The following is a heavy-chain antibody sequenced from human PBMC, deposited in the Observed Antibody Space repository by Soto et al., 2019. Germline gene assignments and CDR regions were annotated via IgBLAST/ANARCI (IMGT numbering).Heavy chain of an antibody. Sequence: QVQLVQSGAEVKKPGASVKVSCKASGYTFTSYYMHWVRQAPGQGLEWMGIINPSGGSTSYAQKFQGRVTMTRDTYTSTVYMELSSLRSADTAVYYCARGTLDPGIAAAGGGWFDPWGQGTLVTVSS. CDR2: INPSGGST. J-gene: IGHJ5*02. D-gene: IGHD6-13*01. CDR1: GYTFTSYY. CDR3: ARGTLDPGIAAAGGGWFDP. V-gene: IGHV1-46*01.